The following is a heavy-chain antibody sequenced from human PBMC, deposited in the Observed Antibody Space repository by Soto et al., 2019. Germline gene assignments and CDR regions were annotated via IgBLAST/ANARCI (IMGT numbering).Heavy chain of an antibody. CDR2: IKQDGTEK. J-gene: IGHJ4*02. D-gene: IGHD1-26*01. Sequence: EVQLVESGGGLVQPGGSLRLSCAASGFTFSSYWMSWVRQAPGKGLEWVANIKQDGTEKYYVDPVKGRFTISRDNAKNSLYLQMNSLRAEDTAVYYCARLVSAAANDYWGQGTLVTVSS. CDR3: ARLVSAAANDY. V-gene: IGHV3-7*04. CDR1: GFTFSSYW.